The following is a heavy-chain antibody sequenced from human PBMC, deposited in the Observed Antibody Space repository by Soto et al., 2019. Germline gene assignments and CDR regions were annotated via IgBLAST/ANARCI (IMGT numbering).Heavy chain of an antibody. D-gene: IGHD3-22*01. J-gene: IGHJ4*02. Sequence: ASVKVSCKTPGYTFTRNNIHWVRQAPGQKLEWMGWINVGNGNTRYSQKFQGRLTLTRDTPGNTAYLELNSLISEDTAVYYCATPQDYDGCLDSWGQGTLVTVAS. CDR3: ATPQDYDGCLDS. CDR1: GYTFTRNN. CDR2: INVGNGNT. V-gene: IGHV1-3*01.